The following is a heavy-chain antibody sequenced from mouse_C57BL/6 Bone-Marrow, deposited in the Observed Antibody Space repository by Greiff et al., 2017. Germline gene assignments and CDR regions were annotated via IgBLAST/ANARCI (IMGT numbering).Heavy chain of an antibody. Sequence: EVHLVESGGDLVKPGGSLKLSCAASGFTFSSYGMSWVRQTPDKRLEWVATISSGGSYTYYPDSVKGRFTISRDNAKNTLYLQMSSLKSEDTAMDYCARQPLLPYYFDYWGQGTTLTVSS. CDR2: ISSGGSYT. D-gene: IGHD1-1*01. J-gene: IGHJ2*01. CDR1: GFTFSSYG. V-gene: IGHV5-6*01. CDR3: ARQPLLPYYFDY.